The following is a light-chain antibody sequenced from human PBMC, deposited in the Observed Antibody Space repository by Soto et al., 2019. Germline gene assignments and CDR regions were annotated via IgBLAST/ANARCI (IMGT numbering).Light chain of an antibody. V-gene: IGLV3-1*01. CDR2: QDT. CDR1: KLGDKF. CDR3: QAWDGSTVV. Sequence: SSELSQPPSVSVSPGQTATITCSGDKLGDKFACWYQQRPGQSPVLVFSQDTKRPSGIPERFSGSNSGNTATLTITGTQAMDEADYYCQAWDGSTVVFGGGTKLTVL. J-gene: IGLJ3*02.